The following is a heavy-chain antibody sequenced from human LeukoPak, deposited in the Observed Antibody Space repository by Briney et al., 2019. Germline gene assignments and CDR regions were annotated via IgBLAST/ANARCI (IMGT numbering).Heavy chain of an antibody. D-gene: IGHD3-9*01. CDR1: VYTFTGYY. J-gene: IGHJ6*02. V-gene: IGHV1-2*02. Sequence: GASVKVSCKASVYTFTGYYMHWVRQAPGQGLEWMGWINPNSGGTNYAQKFQGRVTMTRDTSISTAYMELSRLRSDDTAVYYCARAAYYDILTGDYYGMDVWGQGTTVTVSS. CDR3: ARAAYYDILTGDYYGMDV. CDR2: INPNSGGT.